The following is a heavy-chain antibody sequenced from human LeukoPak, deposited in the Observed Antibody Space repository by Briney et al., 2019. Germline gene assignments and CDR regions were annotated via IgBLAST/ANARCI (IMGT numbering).Heavy chain of an antibody. CDR1: GYTFTGYD. CDR3: ARVISLGSGYYVSHY. V-gene: IGHV1-69*13. J-gene: IGHJ4*02. Sequence: GASVKVSCKASGYTFTGYDISWVRQAPGQGLEWMGGIIPIFGTANYAQKFQGRVTITADESTSTAYMELSSLRSEDTAVYYCARVISLGSGYYVSHYWGQGTLVTVSS. D-gene: IGHD3-22*01. CDR2: IIPIFGTA.